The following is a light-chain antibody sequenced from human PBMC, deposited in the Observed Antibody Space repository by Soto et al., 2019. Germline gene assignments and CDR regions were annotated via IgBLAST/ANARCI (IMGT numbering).Light chain of an antibody. CDR2: GAS. V-gene: IGKV1-39*01. Sequence: DIPMTQSPSSLSASVGDRVTITCRASQGITIYLNWYQQRPGKAPNLLIYGASSLQGGVPSRFSGTGSGTDFTLTISSLQPEDFATYYCHQTYNPPWTFGQGTKVEI. CDR1: QGITIY. J-gene: IGKJ1*01. CDR3: HQTYNPPWT.